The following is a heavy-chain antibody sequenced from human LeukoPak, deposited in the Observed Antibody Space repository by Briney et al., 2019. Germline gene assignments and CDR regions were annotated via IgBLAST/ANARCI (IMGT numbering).Heavy chain of an antibody. CDR3: ARGPNYGSRSDYFDY. CDR2: MKEDGSEK. J-gene: IGHJ4*02. D-gene: IGHD3-10*01. V-gene: IGHV3-7*03. CDR1: GFTFSDYW. Sequence: PGGSLRFSCAASGFTFSDYWMNWVRQAPGKGLEWVANMKEDGSEKYCVDCVKGRFTISRDNAKNSLYLQMNSLRVEDTAVYYCARGPNYGSRSDYFDYWGQGTLVTVSS.